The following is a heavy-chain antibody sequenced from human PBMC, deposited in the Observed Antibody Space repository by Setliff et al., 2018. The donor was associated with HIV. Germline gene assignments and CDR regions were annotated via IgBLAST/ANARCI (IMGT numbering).Heavy chain of an antibody. V-gene: IGHV4-28*01. CDR2: IFHSGST. J-gene: IGHJ6*03. Sequence: SETLSLTCVVSGYSISSNNWWGWIRQPPGKGLEYIGQIFHSGSTAYNPSLKSRVTISLDTSKNQFSLNLTSVTAADTAVYYCARWMVVPRDSYYNYYYMDVWGKGTTVTVSS. CDR3: ARWMVVPRDSYYNYYYMDV. CDR1: GYSISSNNW. D-gene: IGHD3-22*01.